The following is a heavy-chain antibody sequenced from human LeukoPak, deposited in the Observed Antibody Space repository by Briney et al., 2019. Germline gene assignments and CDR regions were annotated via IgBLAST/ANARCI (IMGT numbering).Heavy chain of an antibody. J-gene: IGHJ4*02. CDR1: GFTFSNYA. CDR2: ISGGGDSA. Sequence: PGGSLRLSCAASGFTFSNYAMNWVRQAPGKGLEWVSTISGGGDSAYYADSVKGRFTVSRDNSRNTLYLQMNSLRAEDTAVYYCAKDLSSGWYVSDYWGQGTLVTVPS. D-gene: IGHD6-19*01. V-gene: IGHV3-23*01. CDR3: AKDLSSGWYVSDY.